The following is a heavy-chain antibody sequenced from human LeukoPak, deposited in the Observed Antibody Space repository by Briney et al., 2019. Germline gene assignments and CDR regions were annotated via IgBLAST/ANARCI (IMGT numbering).Heavy chain of an antibody. V-gene: IGHV1-2*02. CDR2: INPNSGAT. J-gene: IGHJ5*02. D-gene: IGHD2-21*02. CDR3: AKQRGDASLSES. CDR1: GYTFTGYY. Sequence: ASVKVSCKASGYTFTGYYMHWVRQAPGQGLEWMGWINPNSGATSYLQKFQGRVTMTRDTSTKTAYMELSSLRSDDTAVYYCAKQRGDASLSESWGQGTLVTVSS.